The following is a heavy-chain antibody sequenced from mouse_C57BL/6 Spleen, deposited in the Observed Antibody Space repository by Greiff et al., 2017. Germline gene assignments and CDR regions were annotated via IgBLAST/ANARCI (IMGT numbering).Heavy chain of an antibody. Sequence: EVQVVESGGDLVKPGGSLKLSCAASGFTFSSYGMSWVRQTPDKRLEWVATISSGGSYSYYPDSVKGRFTISRDNAKNTLYLQMSSLKSEDTAMYYCARGDYDETYWGQGTLVTVSA. CDR3: ARGDYDETY. CDR2: ISSGGSYS. V-gene: IGHV5-6*01. J-gene: IGHJ3*01. D-gene: IGHD2-4*01. CDR1: GFTFSSYG.